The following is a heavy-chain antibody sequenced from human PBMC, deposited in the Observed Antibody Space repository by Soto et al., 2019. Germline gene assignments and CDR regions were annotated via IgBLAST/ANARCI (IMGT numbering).Heavy chain of an antibody. J-gene: IGHJ3*02. CDR1: GFTLCKYS. CDR3: AKDYIAAGGTEFYAFDI. Sequence: GVGPGLSRAASGFTLCKYSMSWGRPAPGEGLEWVSAISGSGGSTYYADSVKGRFTISRDNSKNTLYLQMNSLRAEDTAVYYCAKDYIAAGGTEFYAFDIWGQGTMVTVSS. CDR2: ISGSGGST. D-gene: IGHD6-13*01. V-gene: IGHV3-23*01.